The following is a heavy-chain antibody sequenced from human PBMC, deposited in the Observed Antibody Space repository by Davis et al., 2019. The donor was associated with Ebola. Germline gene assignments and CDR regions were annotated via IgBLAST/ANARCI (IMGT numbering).Heavy chain of an antibody. V-gene: IGHV3-7*01. CDR1: GFTFSNYW. J-gene: IGHJ4*02. D-gene: IGHD4-17*01. CDR3: ARLGRATVTTYGY. CDR2: IKQDGSEK. Sequence: GESLKISCAASGFTFSNYWMSWVRQAPGKGLEWVANIKQDGSEKYYVDSVKGRFTISRDNAKNSLYLQMNSLRAEDTAVYYCARLGRATVTTYGYWGQGTLVTVSS.